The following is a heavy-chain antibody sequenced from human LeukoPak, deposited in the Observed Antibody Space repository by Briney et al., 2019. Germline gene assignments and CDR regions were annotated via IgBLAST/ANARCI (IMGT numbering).Heavy chain of an antibody. D-gene: IGHD5-24*01. Sequence: SETLSLTCAVSGGSISSSSYYWGWIRQPPGKGLEWIGSIYYSGSTYYNPSLKSRVTISVDTSKNQFSLKLSSVTAADTAAYYCARRKASERNYYYYYMDVWGKGTTVTVSS. J-gene: IGHJ6*03. CDR2: IYYSGST. CDR1: GGSISSSSYY. V-gene: IGHV4-39*01. CDR3: ARRKASERNYYYYYMDV.